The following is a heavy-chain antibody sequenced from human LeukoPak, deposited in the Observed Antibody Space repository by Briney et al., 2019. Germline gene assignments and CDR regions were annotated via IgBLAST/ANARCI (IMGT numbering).Heavy chain of an antibody. CDR2: ISGSGGST. Sequence: GGSLRLSCAASGFTFSSYAMSWVRQAPGKGLEWVSAISGSGGSTYYADSVKGRFTISRDNSKNTLYLQMNSLRAEDTAVCYCAKDLYYYDSSGYYPYWGQGTLVTVSS. J-gene: IGHJ4*02. D-gene: IGHD3-22*01. CDR1: GFTFSSYA. V-gene: IGHV3-23*01. CDR3: AKDLYYYDSSGYYPY.